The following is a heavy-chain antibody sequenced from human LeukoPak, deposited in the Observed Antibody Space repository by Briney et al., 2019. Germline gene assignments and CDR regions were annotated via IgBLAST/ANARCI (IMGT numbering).Heavy chain of an antibody. D-gene: IGHD6-6*01. CDR2: TYFSGST. J-gene: IGHJ4*02. V-gene: IGHV4-59*11. Sequence: PSETLSLTCTVSGGSIRSHCWSWVRQPPGKGLEWIGYTYFSGSTNYNPSLKSRVTISIGTSENQFFLKLSSVTAADTAVYYCTRGAAPHYSDYWGQGTLITVSS. CDR3: TRGAAPHYSDY. CDR1: GGSIRSHC.